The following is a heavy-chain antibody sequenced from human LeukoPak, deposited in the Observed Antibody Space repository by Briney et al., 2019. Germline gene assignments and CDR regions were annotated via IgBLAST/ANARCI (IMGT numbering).Heavy chain of an antibody. CDR2: FDPEDGET. V-gene: IGHV1-24*01. CDR3: ATAFSVAGTYWFDP. CDR1: GYTLTELS. Sequence: ASVKVSCKVSGYTLTELSMHWVRQAPGKGLEWMGGFDPEDGETIYAQKFQGRVTMTEDTSTDTAYMELSSLRSEDTAVYYCATAFSVAGTYWFDPWGQGILVTVSS. D-gene: IGHD6-19*01. J-gene: IGHJ5*02.